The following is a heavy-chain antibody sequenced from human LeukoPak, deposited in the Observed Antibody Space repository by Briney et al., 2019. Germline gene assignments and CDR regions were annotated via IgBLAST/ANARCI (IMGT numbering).Heavy chain of an antibody. V-gene: IGHV1-18*01. CDR1: GYTFTSYG. D-gene: IGHD2-15*01. Sequence: ASVKVSCKASGYTFTSYGISWVRQAPGQGLEWMGWISAYNGNTNYAQKLQGRVTMTTDTSTSTAYMELRSLRSDDTAVYYCATAYCSDGSCYPNWFDPWGQGTLVTVSS. CDR2: ISAYNGNT. CDR3: ATAYCSDGSCYPNWFDP. J-gene: IGHJ5*02.